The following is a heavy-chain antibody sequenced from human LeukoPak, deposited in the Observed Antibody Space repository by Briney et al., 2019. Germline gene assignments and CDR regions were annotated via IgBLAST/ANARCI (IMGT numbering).Heavy chain of an antibody. CDR3: ASHTYYYSSGSFGH. CDR1: GYTFTSYD. V-gene: IGHV1-8*01. CDR2: MNPSSGNT. J-gene: IGHJ4*02. D-gene: IGHD3-10*01. Sequence: GASVKVSCKASGYTFTSYDINWVRQATGQGPEWMGWMNPSSGNTGYAQRFQGRVTMTRDTSIGTAYLELSSLRSEDTAVYYCASHTYYYSSGSFGHWGQGTLVTVSS.